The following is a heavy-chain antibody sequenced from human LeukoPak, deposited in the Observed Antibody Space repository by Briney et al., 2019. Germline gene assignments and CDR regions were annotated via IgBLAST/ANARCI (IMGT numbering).Heavy chain of an antibody. V-gene: IGHV3-33*01. J-gene: IGHJ4*02. CDR3: ASALDSLDRSSCLDY. Sequence: PGRSLRLSCAASGFTFTSYGMHWVRQAPGKGLEWVAVIWYDGSNKFYADSVKGRFTISRDNSKNMMYLQMNSLRAVDTAVYYCASALDSLDRSSCLDYWGQGTQVTVS. CDR1: GFTFTSYG. D-gene: IGHD6-13*01. CDR2: IWYDGSNK.